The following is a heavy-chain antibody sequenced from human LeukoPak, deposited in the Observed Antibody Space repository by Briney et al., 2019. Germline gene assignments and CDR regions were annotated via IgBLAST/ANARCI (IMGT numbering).Heavy chain of an antibody. V-gene: IGHV3-53*05. J-gene: IGHJ5*02. CDR2: INSDGDA. CDR3: ARDRAGRQAWVEFDL. D-gene: IGHD3-10*01. Sequence: PGRSLRLSCTISGFTVVNTLMDWARQAPGKGPEWVALINSDGDAVYADSAKGRFTISRDTSRNMLYLQMNTLRPEDSAIYYCARDRAGRQAWVEFDLWGQGTLVTVSS. CDR1: GFTVVNTL.